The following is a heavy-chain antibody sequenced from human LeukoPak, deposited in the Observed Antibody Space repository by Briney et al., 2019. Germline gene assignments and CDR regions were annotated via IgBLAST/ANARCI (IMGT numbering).Heavy chain of an antibody. CDR2: IKYDRSDK. V-gene: IGHV3-7*04. CDR3: VRGGGSFDS. D-gene: IGHD3-16*01. Sequence: GGSLRLSCAASGFTFSGFWTSWVRQAPTKGLEWVANIKYDRSDKRYVDSVKGRFTISRDNANNSLYLEMNSLRAEETAVYYCVRGGGSFDSWGQGPLVTVSS. CDR1: GFTFSGFW. J-gene: IGHJ4*02.